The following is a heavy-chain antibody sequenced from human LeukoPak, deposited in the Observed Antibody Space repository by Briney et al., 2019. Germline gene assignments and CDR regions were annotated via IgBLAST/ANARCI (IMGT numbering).Heavy chain of an antibody. Sequence: ASVKVSCKASGGTFSSYAISWVRQAPGQGLEWMGWISAYNGNTNYAQKLQGRVTMTTDTSTSTAYMELRSLRSDDTAVYYCARDGQYYDFWSGYYTTWEYYYYYMDVWGKGTTVTVSS. CDR1: GGTFSSYA. D-gene: IGHD3-3*01. V-gene: IGHV1-18*01. CDR3: ARDGQYYDFWSGYYTTWEYYYYYMDV. CDR2: ISAYNGNT. J-gene: IGHJ6*03.